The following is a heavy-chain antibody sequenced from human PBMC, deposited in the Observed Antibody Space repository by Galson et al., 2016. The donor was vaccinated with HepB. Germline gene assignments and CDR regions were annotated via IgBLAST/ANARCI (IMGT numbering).Heavy chain of an antibody. CDR1: GFTFSSYW. Sequence: SLRLSCAASGFTFSSYWMTWVRQAPGKGLQWVANIMQDGGEKYYVDSVQGRFTISRDNAQNSLFLQMNSLRAEDTAVYYCAREGDGHNNFDYWGQGTLVTVSS. J-gene: IGHJ4*02. CDR3: AREGDGHNNFDY. D-gene: IGHD5-24*01. V-gene: IGHV3-7*04. CDR2: IMQDGGEK.